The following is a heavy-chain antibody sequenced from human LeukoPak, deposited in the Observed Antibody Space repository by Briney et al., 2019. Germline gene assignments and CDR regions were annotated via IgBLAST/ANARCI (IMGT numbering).Heavy chain of an antibody. J-gene: IGHJ3*02. CDR1: GFTFSNSY. CDR2: ISSSSGTII. Sequence: GGSLRLSCAASGFTFSNSYMSWIRQAPGKGLEWISYISSSSGTIIHYADSVKGRFTISRDNAKNSLYLQMNSLRAEDTAVYYCARDPADFWSGLGNDAFDIWGQGTMVTVSS. D-gene: IGHD3-3*01. V-gene: IGHV3-11*04. CDR3: ARDPADFWSGLGNDAFDI.